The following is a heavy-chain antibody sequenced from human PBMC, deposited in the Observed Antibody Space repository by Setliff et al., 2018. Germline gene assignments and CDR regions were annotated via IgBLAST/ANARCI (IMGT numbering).Heavy chain of an antibody. V-gene: IGHV4-34*01. CDR1: GESFSGHY. CDR3: ARGFDVCGGGACYTDGPYYLDY. J-gene: IGHJ4*02. CDR2: INHSGST. Sequence: PSETLSLTCAVYGESFSGHYWSWIRQPPGKGLEWIGEINHSGSTNYNPSLKSRVTTSVDTSKNQFSLKLSSVAAADTAVYYCARGFDVCGGGACYTDGPYYLDYWGLGTLVTVSS. D-gene: IGHD2-21*02.